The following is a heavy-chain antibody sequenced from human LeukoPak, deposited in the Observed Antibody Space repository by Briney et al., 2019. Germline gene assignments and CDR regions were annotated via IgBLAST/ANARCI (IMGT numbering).Heavy chain of an antibody. J-gene: IGHJ3*01. D-gene: IGHD3-22*01. CDR2: INHSGST. CDR3: ARQGTADSSGFDAFDV. Sequence: SETLSLTCTVSGGSISSYYWSWIRQPPGKGLEWIGEINHSGSTNYNPSLKSRVTISIDTSKNQFSLKLSSVTAADTAVYYCARQGTADSSGFDAFDVWGQGTMVTVSS. CDR1: GGSISSYY. V-gene: IGHV4-34*01.